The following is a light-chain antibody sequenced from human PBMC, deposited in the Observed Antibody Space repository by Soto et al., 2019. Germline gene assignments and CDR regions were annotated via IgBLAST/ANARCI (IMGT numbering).Light chain of an antibody. J-gene: IGLJ3*02. V-gene: IGLV1-51*01. CDR3: GTWXSXLXXXV. Sequence: QSVLTQPPSVSAAPGQKVTISCSGSSSNIGNNYVSWYQQLPGTAPKLLIYDNNKRPSGIPDRFSGSKSGTSATLGITGLQTGDEADYYCGTWXSXLXXXVFGGGX. CDR2: DNN. CDR1: SSNIGNNY.